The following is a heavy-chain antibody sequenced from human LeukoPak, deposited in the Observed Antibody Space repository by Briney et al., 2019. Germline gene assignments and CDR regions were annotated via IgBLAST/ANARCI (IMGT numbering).Heavy chain of an antibody. CDR1: GGSISSGGYY. CDR2: IYHSGSA. CDR3: ARPSWGRSRRAFGY. Sequence: PSETLSLTCTVSGGSISSGGYYWSWIRQPPGKGLEWIGYIYHSGSAYYNPSLKSRVTISVDTSKNQFSLKLSSVTAADTAVYYCARPSWGRSRRAFGYWGQGTLVTVSS. J-gene: IGHJ4*02. V-gene: IGHV4-30-2*01. D-gene: IGHD3-16*01.